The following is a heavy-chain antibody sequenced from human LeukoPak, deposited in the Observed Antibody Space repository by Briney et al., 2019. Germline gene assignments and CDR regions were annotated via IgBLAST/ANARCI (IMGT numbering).Heavy chain of an antibody. Sequence: SSKTLSLTCTVSGXSTSSYYWSWIRQPAGKGLEWIGRIYTSGSTNYNPSLKSRVTMSLDTSKNRFSLNLSSVTAADTAVYYCAGATVGYYALDVWGQGTTVTVSS. D-gene: IGHD4-23*01. CDR2: IYTSGST. CDR3: AGATVGYYALDV. V-gene: IGHV4-4*07. J-gene: IGHJ6*02. CDR1: GXSTSSYY.